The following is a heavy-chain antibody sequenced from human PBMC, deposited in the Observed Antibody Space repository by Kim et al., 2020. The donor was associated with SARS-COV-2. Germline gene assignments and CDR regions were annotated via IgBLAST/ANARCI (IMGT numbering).Heavy chain of an antibody. V-gene: IGHV1-69*02. CDR3: ARREGVAPSVDDFDV. D-gene: IGHD1-26*01. J-gene: IGHJ3*01. CDR1: GGTFTSYT. CDR2: IIPMLGLP. Sequence: SVKVSCKASGGTFTSYTISWVRQAPGQGLEWMGRIIPMLGLPNYAQKFQGKVTITADRSTNTAYMELNSLRSEDTAVYYCARREGVAPSVDDFDVWGQGTLVTVSS.